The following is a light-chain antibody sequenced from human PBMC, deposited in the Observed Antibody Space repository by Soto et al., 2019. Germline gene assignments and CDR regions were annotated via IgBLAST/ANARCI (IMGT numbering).Light chain of an antibody. CDR3: QHYNSYPYT. J-gene: IGKJ2*01. V-gene: IGKV1-5*03. Sequence: DIQLTQSPSFLSASVGDRVTITCRASQAISSSLAWYQHNPGKAPKLLIYKASSLESGVPSRFSGSGSGTEFTLTISSLQPDDFATYYCQHYNSYPYTFGQGTKLEIK. CDR1: QAISSS. CDR2: KAS.